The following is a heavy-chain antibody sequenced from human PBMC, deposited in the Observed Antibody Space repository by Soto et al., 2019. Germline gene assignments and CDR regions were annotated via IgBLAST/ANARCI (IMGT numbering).Heavy chain of an antibody. V-gene: IGHV4-39*01. CDR3: ASPKGDAARSTGPHDYYYYMDV. D-gene: IGHD6-6*01. Sequence: SETLSLTCTVSGGSISSSSYYWGWIRQPPGKGLEWIGSIYYSGSTYYNPSLKSRVTISVDTSKNQFSLKLSSVTAADTAVYYCASPKGDAARSTGPHDYYYYMDVWGKGTTFTVSS. J-gene: IGHJ6*03. CDR2: IYYSGST. CDR1: GGSISSSSYY.